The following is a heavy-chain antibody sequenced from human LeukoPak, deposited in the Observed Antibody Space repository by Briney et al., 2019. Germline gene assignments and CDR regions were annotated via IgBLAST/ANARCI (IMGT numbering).Heavy chain of an antibody. CDR2: IRSKANDYAT. CDR1: GITFDGSP. CDR3: QAYYYYYMDV. V-gene: IGHV3-73*01. J-gene: IGHJ6*03. Sequence: SGGSLKLSCAASGITFDGSPIQWVRQASGKGLEWVGGIRSKANDYATGYGASVKGRFIISRDDSKNMSYLEMNSLTTEDTAVYFCQAYYYYYMDVWGKGTTVTVSS.